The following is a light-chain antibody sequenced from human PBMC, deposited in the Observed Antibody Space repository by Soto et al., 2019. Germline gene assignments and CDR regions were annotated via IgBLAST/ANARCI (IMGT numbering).Light chain of an antibody. CDR1: QSINNW. CDR3: QQYKSFSLT. J-gene: IGKJ4*01. CDR2: KTS. V-gene: IGKV1-5*03. Sequence: DIQTTQSPSTLSASVGDRVTITCRASQSINNWLAWYQQKPGKAPKLLIYKTSDLESGVPSRFSGSGSGTEFSLTISSLQPDDFATYYCQQYKSFSLTFGGGTRVEVK.